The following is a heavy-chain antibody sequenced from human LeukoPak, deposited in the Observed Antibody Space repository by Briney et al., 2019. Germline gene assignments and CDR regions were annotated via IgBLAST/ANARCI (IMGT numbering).Heavy chain of an antibody. Sequence: SETLSLTCTVSGGSISSSSYYWGWIRQPPGKGLEWIGSIYYSGSTYYNPSLKSRVTISVDTSKNQFSLKLSSVTAADTAVYYCARHLDCSSTICPRGPDWFDPWGQGTLVTVSS. V-gene: IGHV4-39*01. D-gene: IGHD2-2*01. CDR3: ARHLDCSSTICPRGPDWFDP. CDR1: GGSISSSSYY. J-gene: IGHJ5*02. CDR2: IYYSGST.